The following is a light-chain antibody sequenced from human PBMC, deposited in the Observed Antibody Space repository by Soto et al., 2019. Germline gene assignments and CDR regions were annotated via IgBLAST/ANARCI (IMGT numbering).Light chain of an antibody. CDR1: SSDVGGYNY. V-gene: IGLV2-14*01. CDR2: EDS. J-gene: IGLJ1*01. Sequence: QSALTQPASVSGSPGQSITISCTGTSSDVGGYNYVSWYQQHPGKAPKLMIYEDSNRPSGVSNRFSGSKSGNTASLTISGLQAEDEADYYCSSYTSSSTLYYVFGTGTKVTVL. CDR3: SSYTSSSTLYYV.